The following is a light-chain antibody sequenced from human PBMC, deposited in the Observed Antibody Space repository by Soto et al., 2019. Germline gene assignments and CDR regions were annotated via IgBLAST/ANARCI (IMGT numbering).Light chain of an antibody. J-gene: IGLJ2*01. Sequence: QSALTQPASVSGSPGQSITISCTGTSSDVSAYDYVSWYQQHPGKAPKLMIYEVNNRPSGVSNRFSGSKSGNTASLTISGLQAEDEADYFCSSYTGSTTLVFGGGTKLTVL. CDR2: EVN. CDR3: SSYTGSTTLV. V-gene: IGLV2-14*01. CDR1: SSDVSAYDY.